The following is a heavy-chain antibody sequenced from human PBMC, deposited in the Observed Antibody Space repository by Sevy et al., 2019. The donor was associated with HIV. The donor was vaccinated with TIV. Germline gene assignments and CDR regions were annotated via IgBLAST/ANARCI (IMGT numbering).Heavy chain of an antibody. Sequence: GSLRLSCAASGFNFSPYAMHWVRQGPGKGLEWVATVSSDGTARSYVDSIKGRFSLSRDNSKNTLYLQINNLTPEDTAVYYCAKEGYYYDSRSSDWFDPWGPGALVTVSS. CDR1: GFNFSPYA. D-gene: IGHD3-22*01. V-gene: IGHV3-30*18. CDR3: AKEGYYYDSRSSDWFDP. CDR2: VSSDGTAR. J-gene: IGHJ5*02.